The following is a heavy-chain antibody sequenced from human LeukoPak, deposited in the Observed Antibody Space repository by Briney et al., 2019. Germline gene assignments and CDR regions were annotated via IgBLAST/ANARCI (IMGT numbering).Heavy chain of an antibody. D-gene: IGHD4-17*01. J-gene: IGHJ4*02. CDR1: GFTFSSYS. Sequence: GGSLRLSCAASGFTFSSYSMNWVRQAPGKGLEWVSSISSSSSYIYYADSVKGRFTISRDNAKNSLYLQMNSVRAEDTAVYYCARDDPIDYGDYVFDYWGQGTLVTVSS. CDR3: ARDDPIDYGDYVFDY. CDR2: ISSSSSYI. V-gene: IGHV3-21*01.